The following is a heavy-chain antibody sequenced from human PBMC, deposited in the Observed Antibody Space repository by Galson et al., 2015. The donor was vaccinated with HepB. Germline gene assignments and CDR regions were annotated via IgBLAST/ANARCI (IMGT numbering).Heavy chain of an antibody. CDR2: ISGSGGST. V-gene: IGHV3-23*01. D-gene: IGHD6-13*01. CDR1: GFTFSSYA. J-gene: IGHJ4*02. CDR3: AKDQGIAAVENYFDY. Sequence: SLRLSCAASGFTFSSYAMSWVRQAPGKGLEWVSAISGSGGSTYYADSVKGRFTISRDNSKNTLYLQMNSLRAEGTAVYYCAKDQGIAAVENYFDYWGQGTLVTVSS.